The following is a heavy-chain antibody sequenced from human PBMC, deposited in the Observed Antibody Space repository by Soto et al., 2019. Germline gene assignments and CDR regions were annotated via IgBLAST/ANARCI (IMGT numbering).Heavy chain of an antibody. D-gene: IGHD3-22*01. Sequence: PGGSLRLSCAASGFTVSSNYMSWVRQAPGKGLAWVSVIYSGGSTYYADSVKGRFTISRDNSKNTLYLQMNSLRAEDTAVYYCARAVIEGYYDSSPYYFDYRGQGTLVTVSS. CDR1: GFTVSSNY. V-gene: IGHV3-53*01. CDR2: IYSGGST. J-gene: IGHJ4*02. CDR3: ARAVIEGYYDSSPYYFDY.